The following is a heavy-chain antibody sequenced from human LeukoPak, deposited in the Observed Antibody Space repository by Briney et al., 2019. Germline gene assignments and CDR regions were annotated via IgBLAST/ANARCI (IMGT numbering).Heavy chain of an antibody. D-gene: IGHD3-9*01. CDR3: AKEDYDILTGYYWGGGVGMDV. Sequence: GGSLRLSCAASGFTFSSYAMSWVRQAPGKGLEWVSAISGSGGSTYYADSVKGRFTISRDNSKNTLHLQMNSLRAEDTAVYYCAKEDYDILTGYYWGGGVGMDVWGQGTTVTVSS. CDR1: GFTFSSYA. J-gene: IGHJ6*02. V-gene: IGHV3-23*01. CDR2: ISGSGGST.